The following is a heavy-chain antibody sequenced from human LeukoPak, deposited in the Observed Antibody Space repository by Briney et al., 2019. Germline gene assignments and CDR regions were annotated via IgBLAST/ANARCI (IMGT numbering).Heavy chain of an antibody. J-gene: IGHJ6*02. CDR3: AREFIAAAADYYYYGMDV. V-gene: IGHV1-69*13. CDR2: IIPIFGTA. D-gene: IGHD6-13*01. Sequence: ASVTVSCKASGGTFSSYAISWVRQAPGQGLEWMGGIIPIFGTANYAQKFQGRVTITADESTSTAYMELSSLRSEDTAVYYCAREFIAAAADYYYYGMDVWGQGTTVTVSS. CDR1: GGTFSSYA.